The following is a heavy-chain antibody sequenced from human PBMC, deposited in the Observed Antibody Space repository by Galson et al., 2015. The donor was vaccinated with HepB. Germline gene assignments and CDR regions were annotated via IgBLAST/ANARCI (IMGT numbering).Heavy chain of an antibody. Sequence: QGLEWMGIIDPSGGSTSYAQKFQGRVTMTRDTSTSTVYMELSSLRSEDTAVHYCARGPYSSGWPYSLLDYWGQGTLVTVSS. J-gene: IGHJ4*02. CDR3: ARGPYSSGWPYSLLDY. CDR2: IDPSGGST. V-gene: IGHV1-46*03. D-gene: IGHD6-19*01.